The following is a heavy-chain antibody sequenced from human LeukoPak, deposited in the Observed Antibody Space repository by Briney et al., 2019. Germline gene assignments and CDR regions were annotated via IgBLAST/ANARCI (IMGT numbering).Heavy chain of an antibody. CDR3: AKDGPGITIFGGFPDY. CDR1: GFTFRSYG. D-gene: IGHD3-3*01. Sequence: PGGSLRLSCAASGFTFRSYGMHWVRQAPGKGLEWVAFIRYDGSNKYYADSVKGRFTISRDNSKNTLYLQMNSLRAEDTAVYYCAKDGPGITIFGGFPDYWGQGTLVTVSS. CDR2: IRYDGSNK. J-gene: IGHJ4*02. V-gene: IGHV3-30*02.